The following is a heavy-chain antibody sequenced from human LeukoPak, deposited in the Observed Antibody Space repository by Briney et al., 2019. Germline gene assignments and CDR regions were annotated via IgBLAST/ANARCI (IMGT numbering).Heavy chain of an antibody. J-gene: IGHJ4*02. D-gene: IGHD3-10*01. Sequence: PGGSLRLSCAASGFTFSSYSMNWVRQAPGKGLEWVSSISSSSSYIYYADSVKGRFTISRDNAKNSLYLQMNSLRAEDTAVYYCASDLAVRGVTRDYWGQGTLVTVSS. CDR2: ISSSSSYI. CDR3: ASDLAVRGVTRDY. CDR1: GFTFSSYS. V-gene: IGHV3-21*01.